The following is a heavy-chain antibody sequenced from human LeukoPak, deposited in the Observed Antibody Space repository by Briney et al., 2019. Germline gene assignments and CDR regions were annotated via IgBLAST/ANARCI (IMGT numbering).Heavy chain of an antibody. Sequence: ASVKVSCKTSGYTFTSYYIHWVRQAPGQGLEWMGIINPSGGSTSYAQKFQGRVTITADKSTSTAYMELSSLRSEDTAVYYCARGSVEMATISSDYWGQGTLVTVSS. CDR3: ARGSVEMATISSDY. J-gene: IGHJ4*02. V-gene: IGHV1-46*01. CDR2: INPSGGST. D-gene: IGHD5-12*01. CDR1: GYTFTSYY.